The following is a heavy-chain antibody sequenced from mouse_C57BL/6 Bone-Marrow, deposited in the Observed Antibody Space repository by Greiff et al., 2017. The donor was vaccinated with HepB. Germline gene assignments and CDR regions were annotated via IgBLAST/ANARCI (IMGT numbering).Heavy chain of an antibody. CDR2: IWSGGST. D-gene: IGHD1-1*01. CDR3: ASNYGSSYESYAMDY. J-gene: IGHJ4*01. Sequence: QVQLQQSGPGLVQPSQSLSITCTVSGFSLTSYGVHWVRQSPGKGLEWLGVIWSGGSTDYNAAFISRLSISKDNSKSQVFFKMNSLQAVDTAIYYCASNYGSSYESYAMDYWGQGTSVTVSS. V-gene: IGHV2-2*01. CDR1: GFSLTSYG.